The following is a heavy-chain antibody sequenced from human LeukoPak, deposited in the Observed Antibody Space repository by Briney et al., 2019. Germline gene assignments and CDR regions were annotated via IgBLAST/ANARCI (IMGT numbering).Heavy chain of an antibody. CDR2: INPNIGGT. CDR3: ARARGYCSGGSCYCANFDY. V-gene: IGHV1-2*02. D-gene: IGHD2-15*01. Sequence: ASVKVSRTSSVYTFTGDYMHWVRQAPGQGLEWMGWINPNIGGTNYSKKFHGRVTMTRDTSISTAYMELSRLRSDETAVYYCARARGYCSGGSCYCANFDYWGQGTLVTVSS. J-gene: IGHJ4*02. CDR1: VYTFTGDY.